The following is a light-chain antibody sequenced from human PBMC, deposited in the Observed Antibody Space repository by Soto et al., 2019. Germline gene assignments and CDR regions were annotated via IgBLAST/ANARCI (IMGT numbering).Light chain of an antibody. Sequence: IVLTQAPCTLSSSPGERATLSCRARQSVSSSYLAWYQQKPGQAPRPLIYGASSRAIGIPDRFSGSGSGTDFTLTISRLEPEDFAVYYCQQYGSSPWTFGQGTKVDIK. J-gene: IGKJ1*01. CDR3: QQYGSSPWT. CDR2: GAS. V-gene: IGKV3-20*01. CDR1: QSVSSSY.